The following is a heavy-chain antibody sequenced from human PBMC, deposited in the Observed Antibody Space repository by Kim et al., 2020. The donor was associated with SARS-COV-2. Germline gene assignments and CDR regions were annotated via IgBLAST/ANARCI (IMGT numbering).Heavy chain of an antibody. J-gene: IGHJ4*02. D-gene: IGHD6-19*01. Sequence: GGSLRLSCAASGFTFSSYGMHWVRQAPGKGLEWVAVIWYDGSNKYYADSVKGRFTISRDNSKNTLYLQMNSLRAEDTAVYYCARDKMLAVAGIFDYWGQGTLVTVSS. CDR1: GFTFSSYG. V-gene: IGHV3-33*08. CDR2: IWYDGSNK. CDR3: ARDKMLAVAGIFDY.